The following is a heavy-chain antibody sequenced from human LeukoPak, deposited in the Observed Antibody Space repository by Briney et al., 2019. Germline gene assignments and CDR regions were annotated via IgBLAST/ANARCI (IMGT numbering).Heavy chain of an antibody. CDR1: GGSISSYY. Sequence: PSETLSLTCTVSGGSISSYYWSWIRQPPGKGLEWIGYIYYSGSTNYNPSLKSRVTISVDTSKNQFSLKLSSVTAADTAVYYCARGYYDSSGYLISYNWFDPWGQGTLVTVSS. CDR3: ARGYYDSSGYLISYNWFDP. D-gene: IGHD3-22*01. V-gene: IGHV4-59*01. CDR2: IYYSGST. J-gene: IGHJ5*02.